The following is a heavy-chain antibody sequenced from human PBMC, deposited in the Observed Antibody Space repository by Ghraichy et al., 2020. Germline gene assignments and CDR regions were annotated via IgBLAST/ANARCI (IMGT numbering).Heavy chain of an antibody. CDR1: GFTFSSYW. V-gene: IGHV3-7*01. CDR3: AREERDSSGYSLGAYYFDY. D-gene: IGHD3-22*01. Sequence: GALRLSCAASGFTFSSYWMSWVRQAPGKGLEWVANIKQDGSEKYYVDSVKGRFTISRDNAKNSLYLQMNSLRAEDTAVYYCAREERDSSGYSLGAYYFDYWGQGTLVTVSS. CDR2: IKQDGSEK. J-gene: IGHJ4*02.